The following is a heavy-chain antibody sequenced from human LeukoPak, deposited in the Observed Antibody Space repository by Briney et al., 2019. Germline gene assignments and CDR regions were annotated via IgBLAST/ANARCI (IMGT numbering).Heavy chain of an antibody. Sequence: GASVKVSCKASGYTFTGYYMHWVRQAPGQGLEWMGWTNPNSGGTNYAQKFQGRVTMTRDTSISTAYMELSRLRSDDTAVYYCARVIAAAGKGNWFDPWGQGTLVTVSS. CDR3: ARVIAAAGKGNWFDP. V-gene: IGHV1-2*02. D-gene: IGHD6-13*01. CDR2: TNPNSGGT. J-gene: IGHJ5*02. CDR1: GYTFTGYY.